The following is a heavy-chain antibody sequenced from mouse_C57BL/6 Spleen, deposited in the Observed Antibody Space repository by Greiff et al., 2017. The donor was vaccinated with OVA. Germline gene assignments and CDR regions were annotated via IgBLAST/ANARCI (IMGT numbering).Heavy chain of an antibody. D-gene: IGHD1-1*01. J-gene: IGHJ1*03. Sequence: VQLQQPGAELVKPGASVKLSCKASGYTFTSYWMHWVKQRPGQGLEWIGMIHPNSGSTNYNEKFKSKATLTVDKSSSTAYMQLSSLTSEDSAVYYCARRDYDGSRYWYFDVWGTGTTVTVSS. CDR2: IHPNSGST. CDR1: GYTFTSYW. V-gene: IGHV1-64*01. CDR3: ARRDYDGSRYWYFDV.